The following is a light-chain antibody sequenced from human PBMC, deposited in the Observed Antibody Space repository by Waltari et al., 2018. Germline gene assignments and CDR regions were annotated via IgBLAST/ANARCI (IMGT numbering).Light chain of an antibody. Sequence: QSLLTKDGNTYFNLFAQRPGQSPRRLIYKVSNRDSGVPDRFSGSGSGPDFTLKSSRVEAEDVGVYTCMQGTHLPYPFGQGTKLEIK. CDR2: KVS. CDR1: QSLLTKDGNTY. V-gene: IGKV2-30*01. J-gene: IGKJ2*01. CDR3: MQGTHLPYP.